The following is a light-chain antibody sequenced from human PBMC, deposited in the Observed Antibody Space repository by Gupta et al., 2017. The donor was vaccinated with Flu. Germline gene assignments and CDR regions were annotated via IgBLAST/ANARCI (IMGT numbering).Light chain of an antibody. CDR1: QNVDRW. J-gene: IGKJ2*03. CDR2: ETS. V-gene: IGKV1-5*03. CDR3: QRYDTFPNS. Sequence: DNQLPQSPSTLSASVGDRVTITCRASQNVDRWLAWYQQRPGRAPKLLIYETSNLESGVPSRFSGSGSGTECTRTISSLQTDDFATDFCQRYDTFPNSFGQGTXVEIK.